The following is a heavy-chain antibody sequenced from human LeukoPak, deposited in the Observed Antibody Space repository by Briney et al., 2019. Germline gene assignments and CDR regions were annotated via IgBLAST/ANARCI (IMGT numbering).Heavy chain of an antibody. CDR1: GGTFSSYA. CDR3: ARDWRGSYYYYYMDV. CDR2: IIPIFGTA. V-gene: IGHV1-69*06. D-gene: IGHD1-26*01. J-gene: IGHJ6*03. Sequence: SVKVSCKASGGTFSSYAISWVRQAPGQGLEWMGGIIPIFGTANYAQKFQGRVTIIADKSTSTAYMELSSLRSEDTAVYYCARDWRGSYYYYYMDVWGKGTTVTVSS.